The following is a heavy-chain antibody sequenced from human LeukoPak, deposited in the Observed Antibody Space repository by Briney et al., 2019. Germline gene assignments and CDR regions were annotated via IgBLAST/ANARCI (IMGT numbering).Heavy chain of an antibody. D-gene: IGHD3-10*01. CDR3: ARGGLRPLYGSGIVQSKYYFDY. CDR1: GYTFTGYY. V-gene: IGHV1-2*02. Sequence: ASVKVSCKASGYTFTGYYMHWVRQAPGQGLAWMGWINPNSGGTNYAQKFQGRVTMTRDTSISTAYMELSRLRSDDTAVYYCARGGLRPLYGSGIVQSKYYFDYWGQGTLVTVSS. CDR2: INPNSGGT. J-gene: IGHJ4*02.